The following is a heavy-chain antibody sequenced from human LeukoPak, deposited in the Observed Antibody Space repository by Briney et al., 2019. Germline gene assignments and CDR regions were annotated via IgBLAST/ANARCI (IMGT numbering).Heavy chain of an antibody. Sequence: PGGSLSLFCGASGFPLTTYWMSWVRRAPGEGLEWVAKINQDGSHKYYVDSVKGRFTISRDNAKNSVYLHMNSLRAEDTAVYYCARGFDGYYGFDLWGQGTMVTVSS. J-gene: IGHJ3*01. CDR2: INQDGSHK. D-gene: IGHD5-24*01. V-gene: IGHV3-7*05. CDR3: ARGFDGYYGFDL. CDR1: GFPLTTYW.